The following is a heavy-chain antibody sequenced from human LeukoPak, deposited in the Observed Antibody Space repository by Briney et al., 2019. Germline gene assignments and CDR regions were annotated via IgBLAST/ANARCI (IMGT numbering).Heavy chain of an antibody. CDR3: ARGRSGYYTGWFDP. CDR1: GYTFTSYD. J-gene: IGHJ5*02. CDR2: MNPNSGNT. V-gene: IGHV1-8*01. Sequence: ASGEVSGKASGYTFTSYDINWVRQATGQGLEWRGWMNPNSGNTGYAQKFQGRGTMTRNTSISTAYMELSSLRSEDTAVYYCARGRSGYYTGWFDPWGQGTLVTVSS. D-gene: IGHD3-3*01.